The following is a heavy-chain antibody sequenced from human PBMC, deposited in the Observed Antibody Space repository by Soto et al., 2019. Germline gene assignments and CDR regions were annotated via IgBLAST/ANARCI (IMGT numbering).Heavy chain of an antibody. J-gene: IGHJ6*02. V-gene: IGHV1-18*01. CDR2: ISAYNSNT. CDR1: GYTFTNYG. Sequence: QVQLVQSGAEVKKPGASVKVSCKASGYTFTNYGISWVRQAPGQGLEWMGWISAYNSNTNYAQKLQGRVTMTTDTSTTTAYMVMRRLRSDDTAVYYCARDGPEGEDYYYYGMDVWGQRSTVTVSS. CDR3: ARDGPEGEDYYYYGMDV. D-gene: IGHD3-16*01.